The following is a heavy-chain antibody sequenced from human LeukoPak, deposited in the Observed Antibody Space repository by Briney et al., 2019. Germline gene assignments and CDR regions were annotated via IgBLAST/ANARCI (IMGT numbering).Heavy chain of an antibody. V-gene: IGHV1-69*13. CDR3: ARAMAIVVVPAPMYYFES. CDR1: GGTFSSSA. D-gene: IGHD2-2*03. CDR2: IIPILDTT. Sequence: SVKVSCKTSGGTFSSSAISWVRQAPGQGLEWMGGIIPILDTTSYAQEFQGRVTITADESTNTAYMELSSLKPQDTAMYFCARAMAIVVVPAPMYYFESWGQGTQVTVSS. J-gene: IGHJ4*02.